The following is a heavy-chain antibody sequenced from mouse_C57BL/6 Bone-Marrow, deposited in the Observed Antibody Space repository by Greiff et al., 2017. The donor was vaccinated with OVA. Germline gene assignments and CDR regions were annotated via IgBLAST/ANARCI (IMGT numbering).Heavy chain of an antibody. CDR2: IYPGDGDT. D-gene: IGHD2-4*01. CDR1: GYAFSSSW. V-gene: IGHV1-82*01. CDR3: AKEDYDYDRAWFAY. J-gene: IGHJ3*01. Sequence: QVQLQQSGPELVKPGASVKISCKASGYAFSSSWMNWVKQRPGKGLEWIGRIYPGDGDTNYNGKFKGKATLTADKSSSTAYMQLSSLTSEDSAVYFCAKEDYDYDRAWFAYWGQGTLVTVSA.